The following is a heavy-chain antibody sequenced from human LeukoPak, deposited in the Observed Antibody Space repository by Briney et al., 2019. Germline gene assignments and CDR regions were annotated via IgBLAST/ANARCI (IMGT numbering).Heavy chain of an antibody. CDR1: GDSISNNNW. CDR2: VYHSGDA. Sequence: PSETLSLTCVVSGDSISNNNWWSWVRQSPGKGLEWIGEVYHSGDANYNPSLKSRVTISVDTSKDQFSLNLNSVTAADTAVYYCARHAVYAGSGWAFDYWGQGTLVTVSS. V-gene: IGHV4/OR15-8*01. D-gene: IGHD6-19*01. CDR3: ARHAVYAGSGWAFDY. J-gene: IGHJ4*02.